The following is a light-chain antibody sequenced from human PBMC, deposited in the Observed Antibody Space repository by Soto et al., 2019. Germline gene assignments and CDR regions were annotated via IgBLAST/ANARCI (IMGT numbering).Light chain of an antibody. CDR1: SNDVGGYNY. CDR2: EVS. Sequence: QSALTQPASVSGSPGQSITISCTGTSNDVGGYNYVSWYQQHPGKVPKLMIYEVSNRPSGVSDRFSGSRSGNTASLTISGLQAEDESDYYCISYTSSGTWVFGGGTKLTVL. J-gene: IGLJ3*02. V-gene: IGLV2-14*01. CDR3: ISYTSSGTWV.